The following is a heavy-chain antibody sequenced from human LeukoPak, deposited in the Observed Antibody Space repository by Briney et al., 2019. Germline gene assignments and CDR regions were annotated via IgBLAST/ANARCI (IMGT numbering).Heavy chain of an antibody. Sequence: SETLSLTCAVYGGSFSGYYWSWIRQPPGKGLEWIGEINHSGSTNCNPSLKSRVTISVDTSKNQFSLKLSSVTAADTAVYYCARGLMGVGSYYGWGQGTLVTVSS. CDR3: ARGLMGVGSYYG. J-gene: IGHJ4*02. D-gene: IGHD1-26*01. V-gene: IGHV4-34*01. CDR2: INHSGST. CDR1: GGSFSGYY.